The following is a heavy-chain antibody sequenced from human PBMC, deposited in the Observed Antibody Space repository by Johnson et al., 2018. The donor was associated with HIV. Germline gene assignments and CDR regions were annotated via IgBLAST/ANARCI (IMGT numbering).Heavy chain of an antibody. CDR2: ISSNGGST. CDR3: ARDKRYCSGGSCHLGAFDI. J-gene: IGHJ3*02. Sequence: VQLVESGGGLVQPGGSLRLSCAASGFTFSSYAMHWVRQAPGKGLEFVSAISSNGGSTYYANSVKGSFTISRDNSKNTLYLQMNSLRAEDTAVYYCARDKRYCSGGSCHLGAFDIWGQGTMVTVSS. D-gene: IGHD2-15*01. CDR1: GFTFSSYA. V-gene: IGHV3-64*01.